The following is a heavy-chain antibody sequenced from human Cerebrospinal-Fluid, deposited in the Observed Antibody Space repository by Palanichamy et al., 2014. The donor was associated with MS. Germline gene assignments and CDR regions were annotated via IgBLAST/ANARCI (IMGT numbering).Heavy chain of an antibody. D-gene: IGHD6-19*01. Sequence: VQLQESGPGLVKPSETRPSPCTVSGGSISSYYWSWIRQPPGKGLEWIGYIYYSGSTNYNPSLKSRVTISVDTSKNQFSLKLSSVTAADTAFYYCARVRSGWYYFDYWGQGTLLTVSS. J-gene: IGHJ4*02. CDR1: GGSISSYY. CDR3: ARVRSGWYYFDY. V-gene: IGHV4-59*01. CDR2: IYYSGST.